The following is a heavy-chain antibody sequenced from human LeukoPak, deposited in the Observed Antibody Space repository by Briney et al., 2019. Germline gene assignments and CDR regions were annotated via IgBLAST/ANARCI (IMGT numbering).Heavy chain of an antibody. D-gene: IGHD2-2*01. J-gene: IGHJ4*02. V-gene: IGHV4-34*01. Sequence: SETLSLTCAVYGGSFSGYYWSWIRQPPGKGLEWIGEINHSGSTNYNPSLKSRVTISVDTSKNQFSLKLSSVTAADTAVFYCARGLVVVPAAESYYFDYWGQGTLVTVSS. CDR1: GGSFSGYY. CDR3: ARGLVVVPAAESYYFDY. CDR2: INHSGST.